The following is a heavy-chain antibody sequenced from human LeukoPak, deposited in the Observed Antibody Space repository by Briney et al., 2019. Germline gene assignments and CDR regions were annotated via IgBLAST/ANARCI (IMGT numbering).Heavy chain of an antibody. CDR3: ARVPQDAFDI. J-gene: IGHJ3*02. CDR1: GYTFTGYY. Sequence: ASVKVSCKASGYTFTGYYMHWVRQAPGRGLEWMGWINPNSGGTNYAQKFQGRVTMTRDTSISTAYMELRSLRSDDAAVYYCARVPQDAFDIWGQGTMVTVSS. V-gene: IGHV1-2*02. CDR2: INPNSGGT.